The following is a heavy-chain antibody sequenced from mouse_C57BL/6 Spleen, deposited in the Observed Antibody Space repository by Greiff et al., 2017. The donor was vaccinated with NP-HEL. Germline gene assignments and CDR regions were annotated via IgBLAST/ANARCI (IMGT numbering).Heavy chain of an antibody. J-gene: IGHJ4*01. Sequence: QVQLQQPGAELVKPGASVKLSCKASGYTFTSYWMQWVKQRPGQGLEWIGEIDPSDSYTNYNQKFKGKATLTVDTSSSTAYMQLSSLTSEDSAVYYCARHYGSSSEAMDYWGQGTSVTVSS. V-gene: IGHV1-50*01. D-gene: IGHD1-1*01. CDR1: GYTFTSYW. CDR3: ARHYGSSSEAMDY. CDR2: IDPSDSYT.